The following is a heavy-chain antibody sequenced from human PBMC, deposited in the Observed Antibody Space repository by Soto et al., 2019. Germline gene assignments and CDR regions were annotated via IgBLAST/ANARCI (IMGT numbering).Heavy chain of an antibody. CDR3: ARWGSGWDGYYYYGMDV. CDR2: MNPNSGNT. D-gene: IGHD6-19*01. CDR1: GYTFTSYG. J-gene: IGHJ6*02. Sequence: GASVKVSCKASGYTFTSYGINWVRQATGQGLEWMGWMNPNSGNTGYAQKFQGRVTMTRNTSISTAYMELSSLRSEDTAVYYCARWGSGWDGYYYYGMDVWGQGTTVTVSS. V-gene: IGHV1-8*01.